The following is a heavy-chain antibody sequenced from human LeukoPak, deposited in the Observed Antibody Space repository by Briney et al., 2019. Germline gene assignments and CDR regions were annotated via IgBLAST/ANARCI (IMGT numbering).Heavy chain of an antibody. D-gene: IGHD4-17*01. J-gene: IGHJ4*02. CDR2: MNPNSGNA. Sequence: ASVKVSCKASGYTFTSYDINWVRQATGQGLEWMGWMNPNSGNAGYAQKFQGRVTLTRNTSISTAYMELSSLRSEDTAVYYCARKVYGDYLFDYWGQGTLVTVSS. CDR1: GYTFTSYD. V-gene: IGHV1-8*01. CDR3: ARKVYGDYLFDY.